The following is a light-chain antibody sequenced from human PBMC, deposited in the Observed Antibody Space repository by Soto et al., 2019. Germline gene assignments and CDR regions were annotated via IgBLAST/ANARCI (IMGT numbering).Light chain of an antibody. CDR2: KAS. CDR1: QTIDSW. Sequence: DIQMTQSPSTLSASVVDRVTITCRASQTIDSWLAWYQQRPGKPPNLLIYKASTLASGFPSRFSGSGSGTEFTLTINSLQPDDFATYYCQQYHIYSGTFGQGTKVDI. CDR3: QQYHIYSGT. J-gene: IGKJ1*01. V-gene: IGKV1-5*03.